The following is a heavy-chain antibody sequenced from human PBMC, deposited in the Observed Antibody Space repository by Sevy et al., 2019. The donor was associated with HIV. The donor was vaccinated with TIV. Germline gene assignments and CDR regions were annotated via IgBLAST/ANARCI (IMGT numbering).Heavy chain of an antibody. J-gene: IGHJ4*02. V-gene: IGHV3-72*01. CDR3: ARAPGVVAEYYFDY. CDR2: TRNKANSYTT. D-gene: IGHD3-22*01. Sequence: GGSLRLSCAASGFTFSDHYMDWVRQAPGKGLEWVGGTRNKANSYTTAYAASVKGRVTISSDDSKISLYLQMNSLKTEDTAVYYCARAPGVVAEYYFDYWGQGTMVTVSS. CDR1: GFTFSDHY.